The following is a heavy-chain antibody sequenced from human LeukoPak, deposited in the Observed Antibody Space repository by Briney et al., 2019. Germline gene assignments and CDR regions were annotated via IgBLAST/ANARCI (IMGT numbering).Heavy chain of an antibody. D-gene: IGHD3-9*01. J-gene: IGHJ4*02. CDR3: ALQYYDILTGYYSDY. CDR2: INHSGST. V-gene: IGHV4-34*01. CDR1: GGSFSGYY. Sequence: PSQTLSLTCTVYGGSFSGYYWSWIRQPPGKGLEWIGEINHSGSTNYNPSPKSRVTISVDTSKNQFSLKLSSVTAADTAVYYCALQYYDILTGYYSDYWGQGTLVTVSS.